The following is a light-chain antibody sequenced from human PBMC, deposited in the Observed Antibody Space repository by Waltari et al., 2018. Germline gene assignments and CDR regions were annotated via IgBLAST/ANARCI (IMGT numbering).Light chain of an antibody. J-gene: IGLJ3*02. CDR1: SSDVGGYNY. CDR2: EVS. V-gene: IGLV2-14*01. Sequence: QSALTQPASVSGSPGQSIPISCTGTSSDVGGYNYVPWYQQHPGKAPKLLIYEVSKRPSGVSNRFSGSKSGNTASLTISGLQAEDEADYYCSSYTSSSTWVFGGGTKLTVL. CDR3: SSYTSSSTWV.